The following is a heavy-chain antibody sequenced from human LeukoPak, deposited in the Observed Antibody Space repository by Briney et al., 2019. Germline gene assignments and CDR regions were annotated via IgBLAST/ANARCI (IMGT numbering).Heavy chain of an antibody. D-gene: IGHD2-21*02. V-gene: IGHV3-7*01. CDR1: GFTFSTYW. CDR2: INQDASAI. Sequence: PGGSLRLSCAASGFTFSTYWMNWYRQAPGKGLEWVGNINQDASAINYVASVRGRFTISRDNAKNSLHLQMNSLRAEDTAVYYCATDRDNSDWQKRFDSWGQGTLVTVSS. CDR3: ATDRDNSDWQKRFDS. J-gene: IGHJ4*02.